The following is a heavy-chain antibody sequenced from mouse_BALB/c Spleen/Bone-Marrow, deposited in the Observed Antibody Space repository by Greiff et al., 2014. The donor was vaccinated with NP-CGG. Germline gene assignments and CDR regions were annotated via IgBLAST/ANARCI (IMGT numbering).Heavy chain of an antibody. J-gene: IGHJ1*01. CDR3: TRSGYYGSSYGYFDV. CDR2: IYPGSGST. CDR1: GYTFTSYW. Sequence: LQQPGSELVRPGASVKLSCKASGYTFTSYWMHWVKQRPGQGLEWIGNIYPGSGSTNYDEKFKSKATLTVDTSSSTAYMQLSSLTSKDSAVYYCTRSGYYGSSYGYFDVWGAGTTVTVSS. V-gene: IGHV1S22*01. D-gene: IGHD1-1*01.